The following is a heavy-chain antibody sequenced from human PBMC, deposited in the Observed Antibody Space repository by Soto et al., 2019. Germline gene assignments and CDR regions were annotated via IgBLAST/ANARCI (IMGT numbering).Heavy chain of an antibody. CDR3: ARDLAPVVRGVLSSGMDV. D-gene: IGHD3-10*02. V-gene: IGHV1-69*01. J-gene: IGHJ6*02. CDR2: IIPMFGTT. CDR1: GGTFSNYA. Sequence: QVQLVQSGAEIKKTGSSVKVSCKASGGTFSNYAINWIRQAPGQGLEWMGGIIPMFGTTYYAQRFQGRVTMTADESTSTDYMELSSLTSEDTAIFYCARDLAPVVRGVLSSGMDVWGQGTTVTVSS.